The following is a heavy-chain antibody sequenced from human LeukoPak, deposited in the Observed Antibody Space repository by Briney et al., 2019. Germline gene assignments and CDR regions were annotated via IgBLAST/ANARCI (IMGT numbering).Heavy chain of an antibody. J-gene: IGHJ4*02. V-gene: IGHV3-23*01. CDR3: AKVRPQGVVVVTLFDY. D-gene: IGHD2-15*01. CDR1: GFTFSGYA. CDR2: ISDSGGST. Sequence: PGGSLRLFCTASGFTFSGYAMNWARQPPGRGLEWVSCISDSGGSTYYAHFVKGRFTISRDNSKNTLSLQMINLRAEDTAVYNCAKVRPQGVVVVTLFDYWGQGTLVTVSS.